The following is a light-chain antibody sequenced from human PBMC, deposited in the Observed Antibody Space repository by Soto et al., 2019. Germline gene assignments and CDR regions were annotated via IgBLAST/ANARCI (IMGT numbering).Light chain of an antibody. V-gene: IGKV1-27*01. J-gene: IGKJ3*01. CDR2: AAS. CDR1: QDISNY. Sequence: DIPMTQSPSSLSATVGDRVTITCRASQDISNYLAWHQQKPGKVPKLLIYAASTLQPGVPSRFSGSGSGTDFTLTISSLQPEDVATYYCQKYNVAPPETCGPGTKVDIK. CDR3: QKYNVAPPET.